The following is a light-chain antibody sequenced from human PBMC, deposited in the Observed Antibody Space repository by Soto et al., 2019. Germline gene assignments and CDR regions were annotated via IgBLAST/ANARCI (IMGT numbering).Light chain of an antibody. J-gene: IGLJ2*01. CDR3: SSYTTSDTLV. CDR2: EVT. Sequence: QAVVTQPASVSGSPGQSITISCTGTSSDVGRYNYVSWYLQHPGKAPKLMIFEVTNRPSGVSNRFSGSKSGNTASLTISGLQAEDEADYYCSSYTTSDTLVFGGGTKLTVL. V-gene: IGLV2-14*01. CDR1: SSDVGRYNY.